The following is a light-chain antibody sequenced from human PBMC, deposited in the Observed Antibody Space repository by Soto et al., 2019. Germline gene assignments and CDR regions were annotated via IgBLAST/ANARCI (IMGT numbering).Light chain of an antibody. CDR1: TSNIGNNY. J-gene: IGLJ3*02. V-gene: IGLV1-47*02. CDR2: SIN. Sequence: QAVVTQPPSESGTPGQRVSISCSGSTSNIGNNYVSWYQLLPGTAPKLVIYSINQRPSGVPDRFSGSKSGTSASLAISGLRSDDEADYYCAAWDGTLNGWVFGGGTKVTVL. CDR3: AAWDGTLNGWV.